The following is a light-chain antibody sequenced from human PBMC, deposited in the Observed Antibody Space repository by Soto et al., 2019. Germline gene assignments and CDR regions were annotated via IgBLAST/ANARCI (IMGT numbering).Light chain of an antibody. CDR3: TAWDDRLNGYV. CDR2: AND. CDR1: NSNIGSNK. V-gene: IGLV1-44*01. Sequence: QSVLTQPPSASGTPGQRVTMSCSGTNSNIGSNKVNWYQQLPGTAPKLLIHANDQRPSGVPDRFSGSKSGTSASLAISGLQSEDGADYYCTAWDDRLNGYVFGTGTKVTVL. J-gene: IGLJ1*01.